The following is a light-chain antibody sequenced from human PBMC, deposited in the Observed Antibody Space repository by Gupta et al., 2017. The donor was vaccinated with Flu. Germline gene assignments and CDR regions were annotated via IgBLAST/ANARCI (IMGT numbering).Light chain of an antibody. CDR3: QQYGSSTWT. J-gene: IGKJ1*01. Sequence: EIVLTQSPGTLSLSPGERATLSCRASQSVSSSYLAWYQQKPGQAPRLLIYGASSRATGIPDRSGGGGCGADFTITSSRLEPEEFVVYYCQQYGSSTWTFGQGTKVEIK. CDR1: QSVSSSY. V-gene: IGKV3-20*01. CDR2: GAS.